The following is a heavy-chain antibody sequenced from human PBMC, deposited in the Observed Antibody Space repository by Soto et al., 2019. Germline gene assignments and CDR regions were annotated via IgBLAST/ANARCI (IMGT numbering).Heavy chain of an antibody. V-gene: IGHV1-18*01. CDR3: ARERRWEPLPY. Sequence: QVQLVQSGAEVKKPGASVKVSCKASGYTFSNYGITWVRQAPGQGLEWMGWISGYNVNTHYAQKFQDRVIMTPDTSTSTAYMELRSLRSDDTAVYFCARERRWEPLPYWGQGTLVIVSS. CDR2: ISGYNVNT. D-gene: IGHD1-26*01. CDR1: GYTFSNYG. J-gene: IGHJ4*02.